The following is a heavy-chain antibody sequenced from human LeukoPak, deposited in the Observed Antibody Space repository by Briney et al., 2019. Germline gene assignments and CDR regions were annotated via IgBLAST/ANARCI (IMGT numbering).Heavy chain of an antibody. CDR2: INSSGST. D-gene: IGHD4-17*01. CDR3: ARSPTVTNTFDY. V-gene: IGHV4-4*07. CDR1: GGSISSYY. J-gene: IGHJ4*02. Sequence: SETLSLTCTVSGGSISSYYWSWIRQPAGKGLEWIGRINSSGSTNYNPSLNSRVTISVDKSKNQFSLKLSSVTGADTAAYYCARSPTVTNTFDYWGQGTLVTVSS.